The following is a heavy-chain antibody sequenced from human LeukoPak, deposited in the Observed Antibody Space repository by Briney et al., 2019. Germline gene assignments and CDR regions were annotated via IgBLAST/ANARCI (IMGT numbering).Heavy chain of an antibody. CDR1: GFTFSSYA. CDR3: ATPPPVPSFDY. J-gene: IGHJ4*02. D-gene: IGHD4-11*01. CDR2: ISGSGDNT. Sequence: GGSLRLSCAASGFTFSSYAMNWVRQAPGKGLEWISSISGSGDNTYYADSVKGRFTISRDNSKNTLYLQMNRLRAEATAVYHCATPPPVPSFDYWGQGTLVTVSS. V-gene: IGHV3-23*01.